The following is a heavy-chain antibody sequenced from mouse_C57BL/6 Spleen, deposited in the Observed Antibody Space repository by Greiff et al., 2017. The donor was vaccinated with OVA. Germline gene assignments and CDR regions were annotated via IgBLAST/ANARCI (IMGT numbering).Heavy chain of an antibody. D-gene: IGHD2-14*01. V-gene: IGHV14-4*01. J-gene: IGHJ1*03. CDR3: TTGSTTVYWYFEV. CDR1: GFNIKDDY. Sequence: EVQLQQSGAELVRPGASVKLSCTASGFNIKDDYMHWVKQRPEQGLEWIGWIDPENGDTEYASKFQGKATITADTSTNTAYLQLSSLTSGDTAGYNGTTGSTTVYWYFEVWGTGTTGTVSS. CDR2: IDPENGDT.